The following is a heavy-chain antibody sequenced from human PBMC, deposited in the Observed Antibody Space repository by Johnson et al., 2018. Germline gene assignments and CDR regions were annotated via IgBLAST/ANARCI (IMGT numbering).Heavy chain of an antibody. CDR3: ANGGPNYDGSGSYVDGFDI. D-gene: IGHD3-10*01. Sequence: EVQLVESGGGLVQPGGSLRLSCAASGFTFSSYAMSWVRQAPGKGLEWVSGISGSGGSTYYADFVKGRFTISRDNSKNTLDVQMNSRRAEDTAIYYCANGGPNYDGSGSYVDGFDIWGQGTMVTVSS. CDR2: ISGSGGST. CDR1: GFTFSSYA. J-gene: IGHJ3*02. V-gene: IGHV3-23*04.